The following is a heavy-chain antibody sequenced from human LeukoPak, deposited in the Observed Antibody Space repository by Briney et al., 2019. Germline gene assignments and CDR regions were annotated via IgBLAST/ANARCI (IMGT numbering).Heavy chain of an antibody. CDR2: MYTSGST. CDR3: ARGEEHGSGTVHFDY. Sequence: SETLSLTCSVTGGSISNYHWSWIRQPAGRGLEWIGRMYTSGSTDYNPSLKSRVTMSVDTSKNQFSLKLSSVAAADTAVYYCARGEEHGSGTVHFDYWGQGTLVTVSS. V-gene: IGHV4-4*07. CDR1: GGSISNYH. J-gene: IGHJ4*02. D-gene: IGHD3-10*01.